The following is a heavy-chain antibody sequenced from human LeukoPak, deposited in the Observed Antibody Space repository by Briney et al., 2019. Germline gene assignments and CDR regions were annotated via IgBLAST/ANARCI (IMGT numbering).Heavy chain of an antibody. CDR1: GFTFSRFW. J-gene: IGHJ3*02. CDR3: ATFTGIGELRAYAFDI. V-gene: IGHV3-7*01. Sequence: PGGSLRLSCAASGFTFSRFWMTWVRQAPGKGLEWVANIKQDGSEKYYVDSVKGRFTISRDNAKNSLYLQMNSLRAEDTAVYYCATFTGIGELRAYAFDIWGQGTMVTVSS. D-gene: IGHD1-7*01. CDR2: IKQDGSEK.